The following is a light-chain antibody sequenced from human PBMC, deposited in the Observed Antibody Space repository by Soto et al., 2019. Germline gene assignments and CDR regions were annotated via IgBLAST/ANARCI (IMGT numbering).Light chain of an antibody. CDR1: SSDVGVYNY. V-gene: IGLV2-14*01. J-gene: IGLJ1*01. CDR2: EVS. Sequence: ALTPPASVSGSPGQSITISCTGTSSDVGVYNYVSWYRQHPGKAPKLMIYEVSYRPSGVSNRFSGSKSGNTASLTISGLQAEDEADYYCSSYTSSSTYVFGTGTKVTVL. CDR3: SSYTSSSTYV.